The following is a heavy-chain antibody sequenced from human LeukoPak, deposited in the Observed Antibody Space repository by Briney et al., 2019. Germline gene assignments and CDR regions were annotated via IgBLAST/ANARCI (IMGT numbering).Heavy chain of an antibody. J-gene: IGHJ4*02. CDR2: INHSGST. Sequence: SETLSLTCAVYGGAFSGYYWSWIRQPPGKGLEWIGEINHSGSTKYNPSPKSRVTISVDTSKNQFSLKLSSVTAADTAVYYCARGRKGTMVRGVILASYFDYWGQGTLVTVSS. D-gene: IGHD3-10*01. CDR1: GGAFSGYY. CDR3: ARGRKGTMVRGVILASYFDY. V-gene: IGHV4-34*01.